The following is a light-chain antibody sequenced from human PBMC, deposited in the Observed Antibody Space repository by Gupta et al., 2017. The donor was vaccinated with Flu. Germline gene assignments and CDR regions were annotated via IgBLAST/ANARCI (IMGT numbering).Light chain of an antibody. CDR1: QSISYY. V-gene: IGKV1-39*01. J-gene: IGKJ1*01. CDR3: QQAYSPLGA. Sequence: PGSLSASVGDRVTITCRASQSISYYLNWYQQRPGRAPKLLIYAASKLQSGVPSRFSGSGSGTDFTLTISTLQPEDFATYYCQQAYSPLGAFAQGTKVEIK. CDR2: AAS.